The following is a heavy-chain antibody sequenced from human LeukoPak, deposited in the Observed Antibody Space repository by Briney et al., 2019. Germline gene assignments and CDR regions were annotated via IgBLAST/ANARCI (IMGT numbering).Heavy chain of an antibody. V-gene: IGHV3-9*01. D-gene: IGHD4-17*01. Sequence: PGGSLRLSCAAPGFTFDDYAMHWVRQAPGKGLEWVSGISWNSGNIGYADSVKGRFTISRDNAKNSLFLQMNTLRAEDTALYYCAKDCRYGEDYFYGMDVWGQGTTVTVSS. CDR3: AKDCRYGEDYFYGMDV. J-gene: IGHJ6*02. CDR2: ISWNSGNI. CDR1: GFTFDDYA.